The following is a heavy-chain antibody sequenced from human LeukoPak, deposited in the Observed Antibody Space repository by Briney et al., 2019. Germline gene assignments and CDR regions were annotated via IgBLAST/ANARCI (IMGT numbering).Heavy chain of an antibody. Sequence: ASVKVSCKASGYTFTSYDINWVRQAAGQGLEWMGWMNPNSGNTGYAQKFQGRVTMTRNTSISTAYMELSSLRSEDTAVYYCASSLWFGELLGFDYWGQGTLVTVSS. CDR2: MNPNSGNT. CDR3: ASSLWFGELLGFDY. J-gene: IGHJ4*02. V-gene: IGHV1-8*01. CDR1: GYTFTSYD. D-gene: IGHD3-10*01.